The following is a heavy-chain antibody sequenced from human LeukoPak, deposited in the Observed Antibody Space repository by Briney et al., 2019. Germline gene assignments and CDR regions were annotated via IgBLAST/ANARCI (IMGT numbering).Heavy chain of an antibody. J-gene: IGHJ5*02. V-gene: IGHV6-1*01. D-gene: IGHD2-2*01. CDR3: ARRLTQYDCFDP. CDR1: GDSVSSNSVT. CDR2: TYYRSTWYN. Sequence: SQTLSLTCAISGDSVSSNSVTLNWIRQSPSRGLEWLGRTYYRSTWYNDYAVSVRGRITVNPDTSKNQFSLHLNSVTPEDTAVYYCARRLTQYDCFDPWGRGILVTVSS.